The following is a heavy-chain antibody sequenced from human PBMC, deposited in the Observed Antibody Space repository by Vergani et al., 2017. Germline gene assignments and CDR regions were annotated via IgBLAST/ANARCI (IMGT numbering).Heavy chain of an antibody. V-gene: IGHV3-21*01. Sequence: EVQLVESGGGLVKPGGSLRLSCAASGFTFSSYSMNWVRQAPGQGLEWVSSISSSSSYIYYADSVKGRFTISRDNSKNSLDLQMNRLRAEDTAVYYCAREGDYSNYLDYWGQGTLVTVSS. CDR2: ISSSSSYI. J-gene: IGHJ4*02. CDR1: GFTFSSYS. CDR3: AREGDYSNYLDY. D-gene: IGHD4-11*01.